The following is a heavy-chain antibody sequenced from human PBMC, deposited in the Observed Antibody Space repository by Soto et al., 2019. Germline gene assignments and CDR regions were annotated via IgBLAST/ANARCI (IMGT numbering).Heavy chain of an antibody. V-gene: IGHV4-30-4*01. CDR1: GGSISSGDYY. CDR3: ARATRDYDYVWGSYRCDYFDY. J-gene: IGHJ4*02. CDR2: IYYSGST. D-gene: IGHD3-16*02. Sequence: SETLSLTCTVSGGSISSGDYYWSWIRQPPGKGLEWIGYIYYSGSTYYNPSLKSRVTISVDTSKNQFSLKLSSVTAADTAVYYCARATRDYDYVWGSYRCDYFDYWGQGTLVTVSS.